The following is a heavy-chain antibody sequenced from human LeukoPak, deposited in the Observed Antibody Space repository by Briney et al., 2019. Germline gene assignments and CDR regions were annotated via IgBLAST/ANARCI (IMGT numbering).Heavy chain of an antibody. CDR1: GFTFSSYG. Sequence: GGSLRLSCAASGFTFSSYGMHWVRQAPGKGLEWVAVISYDGSNKYYADSVKGRFTISRDNAKNSLYLQMNSLRAEDTAVYYCARRAGAVAGDAFDIWGQGTMVTVSS. J-gene: IGHJ3*02. D-gene: IGHD6-19*01. V-gene: IGHV3-30*03. CDR3: ARRAGAVAGDAFDI. CDR2: ISYDGSNK.